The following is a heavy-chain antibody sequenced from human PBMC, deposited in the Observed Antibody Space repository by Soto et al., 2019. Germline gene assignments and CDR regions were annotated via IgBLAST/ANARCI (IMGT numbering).Heavy chain of an antibody. CDR2: IYYSGST. Sequence: SETLSLTCTVSGGSVSSGSYYWSWIRQPPGKGLEWIGYIYYSGSTNYNPSLKSRVTISVDTSKNQFSLKLSSVTAADTAVYYCARGVRGVTYWFDPWGQGTLVPVSS. D-gene: IGHD3-10*01. CDR3: ARGVRGVTYWFDP. V-gene: IGHV4-61*01. J-gene: IGHJ5*02. CDR1: GGSVSSGSYY.